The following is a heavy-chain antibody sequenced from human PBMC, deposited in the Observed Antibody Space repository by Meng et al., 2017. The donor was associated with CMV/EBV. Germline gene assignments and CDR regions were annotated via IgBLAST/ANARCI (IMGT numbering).Heavy chain of an antibody. CDR1: GFTFSSYS. J-gene: IGHJ6*02. Sequence: GGSLRLSCAASGFTFSSYSMNWVRQAPGKGLEWVSYISSSSSTIYYAASVKGRFTISRDNAKNSLYLQMNSLRAEDTAVYYCARGIERFLEWFHYGMDVWGQGTTVTVSS. CDR3: ARGIERFLEWFHYGMDV. CDR2: ISSSSSTI. D-gene: IGHD3-3*01. V-gene: IGHV3-48*04.